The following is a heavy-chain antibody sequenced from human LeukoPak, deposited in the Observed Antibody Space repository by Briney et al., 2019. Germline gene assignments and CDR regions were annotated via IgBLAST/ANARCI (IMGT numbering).Heavy chain of an antibody. J-gene: IGHJ4*02. CDR2: INPSGGST. V-gene: IGHV1-46*01. Sequence: ASVKVSCKASGYTFTSYYMHWVRQAPGQGLEWMGIINPSGGSTSYAQKFQGRVTMTRDTSTSTVYMGLCSLRSEDTAVYYCARDRVAPYNWNDGLDYWGQGTLVTVSS. D-gene: IGHD1-1*01. CDR1: GYTFTSYY. CDR3: ARDRVAPYNWNDGLDY.